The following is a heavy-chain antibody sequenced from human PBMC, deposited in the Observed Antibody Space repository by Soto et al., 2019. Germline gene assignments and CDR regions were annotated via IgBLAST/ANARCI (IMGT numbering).Heavy chain of an antibody. CDR2: ITRNGDST. J-gene: IGHJ4*02. D-gene: IGHD3-3*01. CDR3: TRVSGYSDY. Sequence: EVHLVESGGGLVQPGGSLRLSFVASGFTFSSNSMNWVPQPPGKGLEYVAPITRNGDSTYHASSVKGRFTISRDNSKNTLYLQMDSLRVEDMAVYYCTRVSGYSDYWGQGTLVTVSS. CDR1: GFTFSSNS. V-gene: IGHV3-64*01.